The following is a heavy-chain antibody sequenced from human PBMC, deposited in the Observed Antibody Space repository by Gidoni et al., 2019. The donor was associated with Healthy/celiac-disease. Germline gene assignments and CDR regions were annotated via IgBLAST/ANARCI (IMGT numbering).Heavy chain of an antibody. CDR2: IWYDGSNK. J-gene: IGHJ4*02. CDR3: VRASSSSWYGTDYFDY. D-gene: IGHD6-13*01. V-gene: IGHV3-33*01. CDR1: AFTLRHCG. Sequence: QVQLVASGVGVVQPGRSLRLSCAASAFTLRHCGRHWVRQAPGKGLEWVAVIWYDGSNKYYADSVKGVFTIVRDNSKNTLYLQMNSLRAEDTAVYYWVRASSSSWYGTDYFDYWGQGTLVTVSS.